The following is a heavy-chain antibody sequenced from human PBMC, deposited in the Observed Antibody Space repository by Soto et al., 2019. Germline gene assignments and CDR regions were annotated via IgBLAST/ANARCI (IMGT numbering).Heavy chain of an antibody. J-gene: IGHJ4*02. CDR1: GFTFSDHA. CDR3: AIDLWGYTH. Sequence: EVQLLESGGGLVQPGGSLRLSCTASGFTFSDHAMTWVRQAPGKGLEGVSGISGGGSGAHYADSVKGRFTVSRANSKNTLFLQMDSLRAEDTAVYSCAIDLWGYTHRGQGTLVTVSS. CDR2: ISGGGSGA. D-gene: IGHD3-16*01. V-gene: IGHV3-23*01.